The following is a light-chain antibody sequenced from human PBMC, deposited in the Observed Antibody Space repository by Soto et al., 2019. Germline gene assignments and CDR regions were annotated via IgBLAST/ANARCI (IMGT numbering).Light chain of an antibody. CDR1: SSDVGSYNL. J-gene: IGLJ1*01. Sequence: QSVLTQPASVSGSPGQSITISCTGTSSDVGSYNLVSWYQQHPGKAPKLIIYEDSKRPPGGSNRFSGSQSCNTASLTISGLQAEDEADYYCCSYAGSGTYVFGTGTKVTVL. CDR3: CSYAGSGTYV. V-gene: IGLV2-23*01. CDR2: EDS.